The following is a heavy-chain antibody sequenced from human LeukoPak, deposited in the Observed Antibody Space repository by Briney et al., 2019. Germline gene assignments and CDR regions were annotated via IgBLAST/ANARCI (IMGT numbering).Heavy chain of an antibody. J-gene: IGHJ4*02. V-gene: IGHV5-51*01. CDR3: ARQRSNGWHPEGLDY. CDR1: GYSFTSYW. D-gene: IGHD6-25*01. CDR2: IYPGDSDT. Sequence: GESLKISCKGSGYSFTSYWIGWVRQMPGKGLEWMGIIYPGDSDTRYSPSFQGQVTISADKSISTAYLQWSSLKASDTAMYYCARQRSNGWHPEGLDYWGQGTLVTVSS.